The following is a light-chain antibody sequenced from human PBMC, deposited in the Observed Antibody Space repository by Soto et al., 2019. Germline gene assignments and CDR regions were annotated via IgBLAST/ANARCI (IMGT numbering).Light chain of an antibody. CDR3: QHRMNWPLT. V-gene: IGKV3-11*01. Sequence: EIVLTQSPVTLALSPGERATLSCRASQSVSSYLLWYQQKPGQTPRLLIYDASNRATGIPARFSGSGSETDFTLTISSLEPEDFAVYYCQHRMNWPLTFGQGTQLEI. CDR2: DAS. CDR1: QSVSSY. J-gene: IGKJ5*01.